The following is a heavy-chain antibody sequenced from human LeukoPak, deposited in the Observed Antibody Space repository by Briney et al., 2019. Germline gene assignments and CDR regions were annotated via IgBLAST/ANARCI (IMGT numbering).Heavy chain of an antibody. Sequence: SETLSLTCTVSGGSISSSSYYWGWIRQPPGKGLEWIGEINHSGSTNYNPSLKSRVTISVDTSKNQFPLKLRSVTAADTAVYYCARVVQSTDSSGFYLPEYFQHWGQGTLVTVSS. CDR3: ARVVQSTDSSGFYLPEYFQH. J-gene: IGHJ1*01. CDR1: GGSISSSSYY. CDR2: INHSGST. D-gene: IGHD3-22*01. V-gene: IGHV4-39*06.